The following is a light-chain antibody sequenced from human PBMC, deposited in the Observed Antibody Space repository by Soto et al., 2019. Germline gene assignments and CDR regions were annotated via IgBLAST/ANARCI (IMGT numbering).Light chain of an antibody. V-gene: IGLV2-14*01. CDR3: SSYTSSNTFV. CDR1: SSDVGRYNY. Sequence: QSALAQPASVSGSPGQSIAISCTGTSSDVGRYNYVSWFQQHPGKAPKLMIYDDSNRPSGVSDRFSGSKSGNTASLTISGLRAEDEADYYCSSYTSSNTFVFGTGTKVTV. CDR2: DDS. J-gene: IGLJ1*01.